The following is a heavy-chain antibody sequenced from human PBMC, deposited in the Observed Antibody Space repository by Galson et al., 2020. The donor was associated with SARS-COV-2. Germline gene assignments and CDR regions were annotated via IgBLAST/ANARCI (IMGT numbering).Heavy chain of an antibody. J-gene: IGHJ4*02. Sequence: GGSLRLSCAASGFTFSSYAMHWVRQAPGKGLEWVAVISYDGSNKYYADSVKGRFTISRDNSKNTLYLQMNSLRAEGTAVYYCARSGGVDYFDYWGQGTLVTVSS. V-gene: IGHV3-30-3*01. CDR1: GFTFSSYA. CDR3: ARSGGVDYFDY. D-gene: IGHD3-16*01. CDR2: ISYDGSNK.